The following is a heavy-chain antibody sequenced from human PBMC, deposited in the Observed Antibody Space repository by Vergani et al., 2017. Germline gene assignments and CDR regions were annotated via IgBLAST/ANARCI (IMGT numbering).Heavy chain of an antibody. D-gene: IGHD2-2*01. Sequence: QVQLQESGPGLVKPSQTLSLTCTVSGGSISSGSYYWSWIRQPAGKGLEWIGRIYTSGSTNYNPSLKSRVTISVDTSKNQFSLKLSSVTAADTAGYYCARDSVDFGCSSTSCSSNDYYMDDWGKGTTVTVSS. V-gene: IGHV4-61*02. J-gene: IGHJ6*03. CDR2: IYTSGST. CDR1: GGSISSGSYY. CDR3: ARDSVDFGCSSTSCSSNDYYMDD.